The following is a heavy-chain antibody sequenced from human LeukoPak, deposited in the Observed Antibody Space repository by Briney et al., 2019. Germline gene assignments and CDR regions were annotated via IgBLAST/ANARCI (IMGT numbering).Heavy chain of an antibody. J-gene: IGHJ4*02. V-gene: IGHV5-51*01. CDR1: GYSFTSYW. CDR3: ARGREYYYDSSGSFDY. D-gene: IGHD3-22*01. Sequence: GESLKISCKGSGYSFTSYWICWVRQMPRKGLEWTGIIYPGDSDTRYSPSFQGQVTISADKSISTAYLQWSSLKASDTAMYYCARGREYYYDSSGSFDYWGQGTLVTVSS. CDR2: IYPGDSDT.